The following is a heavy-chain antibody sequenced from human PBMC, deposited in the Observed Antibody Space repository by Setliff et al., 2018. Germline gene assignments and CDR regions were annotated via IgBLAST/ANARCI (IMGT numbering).Heavy chain of an antibody. CDR3: ARDRGYCSSTACYPYIPGLDV. D-gene: IGHD2-2*01. Sequence: ASVKVSCKTSGYAFTTYHMHWVRQAPGQGLEWMGRINPSGDTGYAQRFQGRVTMTTDTSTSTAYMELRSLRSDDTAVYYCARDRGYCSSTACYPYIPGLDVWGQGTMVTVSS. J-gene: IGHJ3*01. CDR2: INPSGDT. V-gene: IGHV1-46*01. CDR1: GYAFTTYH.